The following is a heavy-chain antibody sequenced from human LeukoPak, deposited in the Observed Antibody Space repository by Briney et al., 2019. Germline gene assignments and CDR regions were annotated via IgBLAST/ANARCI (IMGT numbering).Heavy chain of an antibody. Sequence: KASETLSLTCTVSGGSISSYYWNWIRQPPGKGLEWIGYISYSGSTNYNPSLKSRVTISLDTSKNQFSLILTSVTAADTAVYYCARDLDQWLGTFDYWGQGTLVTVSS. CDR1: GGSISSYY. CDR3: ARDLDQWLGTFDY. CDR2: ISYSGST. D-gene: IGHD6-19*01. V-gene: IGHV4-59*01. J-gene: IGHJ4*02.